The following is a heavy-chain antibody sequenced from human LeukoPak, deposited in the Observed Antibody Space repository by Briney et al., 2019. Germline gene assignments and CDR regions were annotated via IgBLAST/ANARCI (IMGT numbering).Heavy chain of an antibody. Sequence: SQTLSLTCTVYGGSIRSGDYYWRWIRQPPGKGLEWIGYIYYSGSTYYNQSLKSRVTISVDTSKNLFSLKLSSVAAADTAVYYCARADFSSNDGAGVDYWGQGTLVTVSS. J-gene: IGHJ4*02. CDR2: IYYSGST. CDR3: ARADFSSNDGAGVDY. V-gene: IGHV4-30-4*01. CDR1: GGSIRSGDYY. D-gene: IGHD1-1*01.